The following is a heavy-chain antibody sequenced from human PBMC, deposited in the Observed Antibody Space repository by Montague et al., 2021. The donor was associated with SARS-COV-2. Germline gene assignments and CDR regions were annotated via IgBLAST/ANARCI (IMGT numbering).Heavy chain of an antibody. CDR3: ARDLFWGTDSGTQQRRDY. CDR2: IWDEGSNK. J-gene: IGHJ4*02. Sequence: SLRLFCAASGFTFSSYGMHWVRQAPGKGLEWVAVIWDEGSNKYYADSVKGRFTTPRDNSKNTPYLQKNSLRAEDTAVYYCARDLFWGTDSGTQQRRDYWGQGTLVTVSS. V-gene: IGHV3-33*01. CDR1: GFTFSSYG. D-gene: IGHD3-16*01.